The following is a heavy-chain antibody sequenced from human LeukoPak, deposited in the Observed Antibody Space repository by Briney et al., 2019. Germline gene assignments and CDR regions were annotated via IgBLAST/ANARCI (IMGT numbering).Heavy chain of an antibody. Sequence: GRSLRLSCAASGFTFSTYGMHWVRQAPGKGLEWVAVISYDGSDKYYADSVKGRFTISRDNSKNTLYLQMNSLRAEDTAVYCCAKDWRMFTIFGVLDPWGQGTLVTVSA. CDR2: ISYDGSDK. CDR1: GFTFSTYG. V-gene: IGHV3-30*18. D-gene: IGHD3-3*01. J-gene: IGHJ5*02. CDR3: AKDWRMFTIFGVLDP.